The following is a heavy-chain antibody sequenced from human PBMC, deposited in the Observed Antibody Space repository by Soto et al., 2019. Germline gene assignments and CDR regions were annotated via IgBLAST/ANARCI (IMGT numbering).Heavy chain of an antibody. D-gene: IGHD2-2*01. CDR3: AKDLGYCSSTSCSPFDY. CDR2: ISGSGGST. V-gene: IGHV3-23*01. Sequence: PGGSLRLSCAASGFTFSSYAMSWVRQAPGKGLEWVSAISGSGGSTYYADSVKGRFTISRDNSKNTLYLQMNSLRAEDTAVYYCAKDLGYCSSTSCSPFDYWGQGTLVTVS. CDR1: GFTFSSYA. J-gene: IGHJ4*02.